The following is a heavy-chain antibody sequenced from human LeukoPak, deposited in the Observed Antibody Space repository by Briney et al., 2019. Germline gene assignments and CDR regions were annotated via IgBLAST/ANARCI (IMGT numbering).Heavy chain of an antibody. CDR3: VLYCTNGVCPNGY. J-gene: IGHJ4*02. D-gene: IGHD2-8*01. Sequence: SETLSLTCTVSGGSISSYYWTRIRQPAGKGLEWIGRIYTSGSTNYNPSLKSRVTMSVDTSKNQFSLNLSSVTAADTAVYYCVLYCTNGVCPNGYWGQGTLVTVSS. V-gene: IGHV4-4*07. CDR2: IYTSGST. CDR1: GGSISSYY.